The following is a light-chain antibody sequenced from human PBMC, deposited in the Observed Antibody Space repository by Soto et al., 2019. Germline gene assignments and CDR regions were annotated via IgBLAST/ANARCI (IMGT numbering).Light chain of an antibody. CDR2: KAS. V-gene: IGKV1-5*03. Sequence: DIQMTQSPSTLSASVGDRVTITCRASQSISSWLAWYQQKPGKAPKLLIYKASSLESGVPSRFSGSGSGTEFTLTISSLQPDDFATYYCQQYNSQWTFGQGTKQDIK. CDR3: QQYNSQWT. J-gene: IGKJ1*01. CDR1: QSISSW.